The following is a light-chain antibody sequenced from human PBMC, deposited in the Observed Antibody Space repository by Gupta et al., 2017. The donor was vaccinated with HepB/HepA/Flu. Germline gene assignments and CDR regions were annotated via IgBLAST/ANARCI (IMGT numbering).Light chain of an antibody. CDR1: QSVSSIY. Sequence: EIVLTQSPGTLSLSPGERATLSCRASQSVSSIYLAWYQQKPGQAPRLLIYGASSRATGIPDRFSGSGSATDFTLTISRLEPEDFAVYYCQQYGSSPRTFGQGTKVEIK. CDR2: GAS. V-gene: IGKV3-20*01. CDR3: QQYGSSPRT. J-gene: IGKJ1*01.